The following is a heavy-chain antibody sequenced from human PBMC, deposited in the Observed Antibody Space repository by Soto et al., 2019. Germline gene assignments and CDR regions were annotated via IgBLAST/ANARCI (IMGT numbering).Heavy chain of an antibody. J-gene: IGHJ6*02. CDR2: ISDDGDST. CDR3: AKSLSTAVNYGLDV. CDR1: GFTFSDNA. Sequence: EVQLLESGGGLVQPGGSLRLSCGASGFTFSDNAMTWVRQAPGKGLEWVSSISDDGDSTYYADSVKGRFTISRDNSKNTLFLQMNCLGAEDAAVYYCAKSLSTAVNYGLDVWGQGTSVTVSS. V-gene: IGHV3-23*01. D-gene: IGHD2-2*01.